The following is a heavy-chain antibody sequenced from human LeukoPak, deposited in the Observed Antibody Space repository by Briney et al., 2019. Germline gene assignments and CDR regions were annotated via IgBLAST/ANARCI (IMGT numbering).Heavy chain of an antibody. Sequence: SGTLSLTCTVSGGSISSSSYYWGWIRQPPGKGLEWIGSIYYSGSTYYNPSLKSRVTISVDTSKNQFSLKLSSVTAADTAVYYCARNSNFAWFDPWGQGTLVTVSS. CDR3: ARNSNFAWFDP. J-gene: IGHJ5*02. CDR2: IYYSGST. CDR1: GGSISSSSYY. V-gene: IGHV4-39*01. D-gene: IGHD4-11*01.